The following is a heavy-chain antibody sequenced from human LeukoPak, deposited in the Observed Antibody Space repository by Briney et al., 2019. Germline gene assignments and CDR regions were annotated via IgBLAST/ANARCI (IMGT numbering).Heavy chain of an antibody. CDR3: ARGGWLAPRGY. J-gene: IGHJ4*02. CDR1: GVTVSTNY. Sequence: PGGSLRLSCAASGVTVSTNYMSWVRQAPGKGLEWVSEIYSDGRTYYAASVKGRFTISRDNAKNSLSLQMNSLRVEDTAVYYCARGGWLAPRGYWGQGTLVTVSS. V-gene: IGHV3-53*01. CDR2: IYSDGRT. D-gene: IGHD5-24*01.